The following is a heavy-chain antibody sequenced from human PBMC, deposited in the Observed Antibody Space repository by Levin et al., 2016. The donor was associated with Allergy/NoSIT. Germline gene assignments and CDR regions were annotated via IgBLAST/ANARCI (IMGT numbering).Heavy chain of an antibody. D-gene: IGHD1-26*01. J-gene: IGHJ4*02. Sequence: WVRQAPGQGLEWMGRIIPILGIANYAQKFQGRVTITADKSTSTAYMELSSLRSEDTAVYYCAREVVGYDPGYFDYWGQGTLVTVSS. V-gene: IGHV1-69*04. CDR2: IIPILGIA. CDR3: AREVVGYDPGYFDY.